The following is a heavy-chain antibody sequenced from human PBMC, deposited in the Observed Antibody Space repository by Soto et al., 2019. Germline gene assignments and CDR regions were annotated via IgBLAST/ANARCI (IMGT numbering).Heavy chain of an antibody. Sequence: ASVKVSCKASGYTFTSYGISWVRQAPGQGLEWMGWISAYNGNTNYAQKLQGRVTMTTDTSTSTAYMELRSLRSDDTAVYYCARDAPDPTSITIFYYYYGMDVWGQGTTVTVSS. V-gene: IGHV1-18*01. CDR1: GYTFTSYG. J-gene: IGHJ6*02. D-gene: IGHD3-9*01. CDR2: ISAYNGNT. CDR3: ARDAPDPTSITIFYYYYGMDV.